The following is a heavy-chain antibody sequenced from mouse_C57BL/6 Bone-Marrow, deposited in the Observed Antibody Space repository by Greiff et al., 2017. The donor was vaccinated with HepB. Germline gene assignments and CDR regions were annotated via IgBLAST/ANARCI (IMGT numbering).Heavy chain of an antibody. CDR1: GYTFTSYW. J-gene: IGHJ2*01. V-gene: IGHV1-5*01. CDR2: IYPGNSDT. Sequence: VQLMESGTVLARPGASVKMSCKTSGYTFTSYWMHWVKQRPGQGLDWIGAIYPGNSDTSYNQKFKGKAKLTAVTSASTAYMELSSLTNEDSAVYYCSITTVEAKGYFDYWGKGTTRTVAS. D-gene: IGHD1-1*01. CDR3: SITTVEAKGYFDY.